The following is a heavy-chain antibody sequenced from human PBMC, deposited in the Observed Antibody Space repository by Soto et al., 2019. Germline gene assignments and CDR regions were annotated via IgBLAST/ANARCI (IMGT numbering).Heavy chain of an antibody. CDR2: ISNNGDTA. V-gene: IGHV3-23*01. CDR3: AKSRVFIGAIVTLLDS. D-gene: IGHD3-16*02. CDR1: GFTFSSYA. Sequence: EVQLLESGGGLVQPGGSLTLSCATSGFTFSSYAMVWVRQAAEKGLEWVASISNNGDTAYYADSVKGRFTISRGNSENTLYLQMNGLRADDTALYFCAKSRVFIGAIVTLLDSWGQGTPGHCLL. J-gene: IGHJ4*02.